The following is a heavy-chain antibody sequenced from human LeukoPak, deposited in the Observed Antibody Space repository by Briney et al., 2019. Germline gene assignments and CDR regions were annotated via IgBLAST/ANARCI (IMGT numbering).Heavy chain of an antibody. D-gene: IGHD3-16*01. CDR3: AKVSVCYGCYLDY. CDR2: INGAGDNP. Sequence: GGSLRLSCAASGYTFSSHGLTWVRQAPGKGLEWVSTINGAGDNPYYAETVKGRFTISRDNSKNTLYLQMHSLRAEDTAIYYCAKVSVCYGCYLDYWGQGPLVTVS. CDR1: GYTFSSHG. V-gene: IGHV3-23*01. J-gene: IGHJ4*02.